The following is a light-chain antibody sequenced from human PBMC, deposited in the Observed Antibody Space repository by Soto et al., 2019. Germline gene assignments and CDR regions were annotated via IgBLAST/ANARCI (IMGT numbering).Light chain of an antibody. CDR1: SSDVGSYNL. CDR2: GVY. V-gene: IGLV2-23*02. J-gene: IGLJ1*01. CDR3: CSYAGISTFYV. Sequence: QSALTQPASVAGSPGQSITISCTGTSSDVGSYNLVSWYQQHPGKAPKLMIYGVYKRPSGVSNRFSGSKSGNTASLTISGLQAEDEADYYCCSYAGISTFYVFGTGTKVTVL.